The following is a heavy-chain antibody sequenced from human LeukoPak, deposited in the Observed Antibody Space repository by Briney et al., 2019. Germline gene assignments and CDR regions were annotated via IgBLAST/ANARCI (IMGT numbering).Heavy chain of an antibody. Sequence: GGSLILSCAASGFTFSSYTMNWVRQAPGKGLEWVSSISSSSTYIYYADSLKGRFTISRDNAKNSLYLQMNSLRAEDTAVYYCARSITTITAFGFDPWGQGTLVTVSS. V-gene: IGHV3-21*01. D-gene: IGHD4-11*01. J-gene: IGHJ5*02. CDR3: ARSITTITAFGFDP. CDR1: GFTFSSYT. CDR2: ISSSSTYI.